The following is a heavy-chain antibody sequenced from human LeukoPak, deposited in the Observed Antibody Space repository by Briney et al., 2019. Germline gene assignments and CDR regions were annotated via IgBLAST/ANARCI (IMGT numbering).Heavy chain of an antibody. V-gene: IGHV4-34*01. CDR3: ARGDPTSAVAGTMNWFDP. J-gene: IGHJ5*02. CDR2: INHSGST. Sequence: SETLSLTCAVYGGSFSGYYWSWIRQPPGKGLEWIGEINHSGSTNYNPSLRSRVILSVDTSKNQFSLKLSSVTAADTAVYYCARGDPTSAVAGTMNWFDPWGQGTLVTVSS. D-gene: IGHD6-19*01. CDR1: GGSFSGYY.